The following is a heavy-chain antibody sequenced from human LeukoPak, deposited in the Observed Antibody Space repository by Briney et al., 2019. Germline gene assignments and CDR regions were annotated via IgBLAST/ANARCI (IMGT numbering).Heavy chain of an antibody. Sequence: PSETLSLTCSVSGGSINTYYWSWIRQTPGKGLEWIGFIYYTGSTNYNPSLKSRVTMSVDTSKNQFSLKLSSVTAADTAVYYCAREGYDILTGYIFDYWGQGTLVTVSS. J-gene: IGHJ4*02. CDR2: IYYTGST. CDR1: GGSINTYY. CDR3: AREGYDILTGYIFDY. V-gene: IGHV4-59*12. D-gene: IGHD3-9*01.